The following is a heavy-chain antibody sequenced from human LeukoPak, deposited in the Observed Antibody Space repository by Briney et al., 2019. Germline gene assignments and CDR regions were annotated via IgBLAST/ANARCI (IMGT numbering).Heavy chain of an antibody. CDR2: IYPDDSET. Sequence: PGESLQISCKGSGYSLTSYWIGWVRQMPGKGLEWVGIIYPDDSETRYSPSFQDQVTISADKSISTAYLQWSSLKASDTAMYYCARHYPGGDYFIDYWGQGTLVTVSS. J-gene: IGHJ4*02. V-gene: IGHV5-51*01. D-gene: IGHD4-17*01. CDR1: GYSLTSYW. CDR3: ARHYPGGDYFIDY.